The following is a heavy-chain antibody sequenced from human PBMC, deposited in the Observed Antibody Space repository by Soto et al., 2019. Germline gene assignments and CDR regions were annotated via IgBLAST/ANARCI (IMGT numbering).Heavy chain of an antibody. D-gene: IGHD3-9*01. J-gene: IGHJ6*02. Sequence: SGGSLRLSCAASGFTFSSYGMHWVLQAPCKGLEWVAVIWYDGSNKYYADSVKGRFTISRDNSKNTLYLQMNSLRAEDTAVYYCVKPYYVMWPGYDSSNYSRMDGSGQRPTV. CDR1: GFTFSSYG. CDR2: IWYDGSNK. V-gene: IGHV3-33*06. CDR3: VKPYYVMWPGYDSSNYSRMDG.